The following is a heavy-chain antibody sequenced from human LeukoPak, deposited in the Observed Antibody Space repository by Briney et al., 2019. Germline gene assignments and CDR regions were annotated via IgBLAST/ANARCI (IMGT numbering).Heavy chain of an antibody. V-gene: IGHV1-8*01. CDR2: MNPNSGNT. CDR1: GYTFTSYD. Sequence: ASVKVSCKASGYTFTSYDINWVRQATGQGLEWMGWMNPNSGNTGYAQKFQGRVTMTRNTSISTAYMELSSLRSEDTAVYYCARDSGYDFWSGYYPSHFDYWGQGTLVTVSS. D-gene: IGHD3-3*01. CDR3: ARDSGYDFWSGYYPSHFDY. J-gene: IGHJ4*02.